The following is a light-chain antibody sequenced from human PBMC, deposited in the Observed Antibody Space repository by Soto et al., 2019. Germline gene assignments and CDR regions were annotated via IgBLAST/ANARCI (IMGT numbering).Light chain of an antibody. Sequence: QSVLTQPASVSGSPGQSITISWTGTSSDVGGYNYVSWYQQHPGKAPKLMIYEVSNRPSGVSNRFSGSKSGNTASLTISGLQAEDEADYYCSSYTSSSTLAVFGGGTKLTVL. CDR2: EVS. CDR1: SSDVGGYNY. J-gene: IGLJ2*01. V-gene: IGLV2-14*01. CDR3: SSYTSSSTLAV.